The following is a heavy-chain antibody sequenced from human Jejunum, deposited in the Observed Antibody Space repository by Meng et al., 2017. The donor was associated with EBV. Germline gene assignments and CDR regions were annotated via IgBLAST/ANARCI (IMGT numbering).Heavy chain of an antibody. Sequence: VQLQESGPGLGKPSRTMSLTCAFSGGSSRTDNWWSWVRQPPGKGLEYIGEIHHSGSTKYNPSLKSRVTISVDKSNNHFSLKLSSVTAADTAVYYCARDRGVEDYWGQGTLVTVSS. CDR1: GGSSRTDNW. V-gene: IGHV4-4*02. J-gene: IGHJ4*02. CDR2: IHHSGST. D-gene: IGHD5-24*01. CDR3: ARDRGVEDY.